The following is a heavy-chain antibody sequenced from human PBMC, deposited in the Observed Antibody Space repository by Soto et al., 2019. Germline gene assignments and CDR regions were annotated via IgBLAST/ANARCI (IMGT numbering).Heavy chain of an antibody. CDR1: GFTFSSYS. J-gene: IGHJ4*02. V-gene: IGHV3-48*02. CDR2: ISSSSSTI. D-gene: IGHD2-2*01. CDR3: ARAWDILVVQAAQIDY. Sequence: EVQLVESGGGLVQPGGSLRLSCAASGFTFSSYSMNWVRQAPGKGLEWASYISSSSSTIYYADSVKGRFTISRDNAKNSLYLQMNSLRDEDTAVYYCARAWDILVVQAAQIDYWGQGTLVTVSS.